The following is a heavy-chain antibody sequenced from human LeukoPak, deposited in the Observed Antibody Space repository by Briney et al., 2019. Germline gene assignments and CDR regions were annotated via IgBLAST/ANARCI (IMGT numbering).Heavy chain of an antibody. D-gene: IGHD5-18*01. Sequence: SETLSLTCAVYGGSFSGYYWSWIRQPPGKGLEWIGEINHSGSTNYNPSLKSRVTISVDTSKNQFSLKLSSVTAADTAVYYCASSNATTQLKNSYGLYYFDYWGQGTLATVSS. CDR2: INHSGST. V-gene: IGHV4-34*01. CDR1: GGSFSGYY. CDR3: ASSNATTQLKNSYGLYYFDY. J-gene: IGHJ4*02.